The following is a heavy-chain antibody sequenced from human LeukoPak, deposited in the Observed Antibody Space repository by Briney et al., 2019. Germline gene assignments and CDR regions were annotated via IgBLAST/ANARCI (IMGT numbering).Heavy chain of an antibody. CDR3: ARGLGY. V-gene: IGHV4-34*01. CDR1: GGSFSGYY. Sequence: SETLSLTCAVYGGSFSGYYWSWIRQPPGKGLEWIGEINHSGGTNYNPSLKSRVTISVDTSKNQFSLKLSSVTAADTAVYYCARGLGYWGQGTLVTVSS. J-gene: IGHJ4*02. CDR2: INHSGGT.